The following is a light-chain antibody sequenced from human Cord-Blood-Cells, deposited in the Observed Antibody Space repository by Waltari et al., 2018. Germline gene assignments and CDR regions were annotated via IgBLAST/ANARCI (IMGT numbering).Light chain of an antibody. V-gene: IGKV3-20*01. CDR2: GAS. CDR3: QQYGSSRT. Sequence: EIVLTQSPGTLSLSPGERATLSCRASQSVSSSYLAWYQQKPGQATRLLIYGASSRATGIPHRFSGSVSGTDFTLTISRLEPEDFAVYYCQQYGSSRTFGQGTKVEIK. J-gene: IGKJ1*01. CDR1: QSVSSSY.